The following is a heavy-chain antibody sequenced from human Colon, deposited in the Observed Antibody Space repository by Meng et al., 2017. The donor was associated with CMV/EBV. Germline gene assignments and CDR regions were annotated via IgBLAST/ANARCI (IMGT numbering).Heavy chain of an antibody. V-gene: IGHV4-59*01. CDR2: IYDSRTT. J-gene: IGHJ6*02. Sequence: SETLSLTCTVSGESISGNYWTWIRQSPGTGLEWIGYIYDSRTTNYSPSLKSRVTMSLDTSKNQFSLKLSSVTAADSAVYYCARDRPYSYYYFGLDAWGPGTTVTVSS. CDR1: GESISGNY. CDR3: ARDRPYSYYYFGLDA.